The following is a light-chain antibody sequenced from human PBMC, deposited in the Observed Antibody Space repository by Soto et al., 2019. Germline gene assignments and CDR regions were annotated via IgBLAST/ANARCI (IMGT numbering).Light chain of an antibody. CDR2: GAS. V-gene: IGKV3-15*01. CDR3: QQYNTWVVGFT. Sequence: EIVMTQSPATLYVSPGEGATLSCRASKSVSSNLARYQQKPGQAPRLLIHGASTRATGIPARFSDSGSGKEYTLTLSGVQSEDFAVYHFQQYNTWVVGFTFGPGTKVDIK. J-gene: IGKJ3*01. CDR1: KSVSSN.